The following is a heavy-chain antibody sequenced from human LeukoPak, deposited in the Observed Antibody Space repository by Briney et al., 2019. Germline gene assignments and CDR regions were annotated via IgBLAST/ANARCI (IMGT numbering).Heavy chain of an antibody. CDR3: ARGIGTGGSGEYYFDY. CDR1: GFPFTSYD. J-gene: IGHJ4*02. D-gene: IGHD3-10*01. V-gene: IGHV1-8*01. Sequence: ASVNVSCKASGFPFTSYDINWVRQATGQGLERMGWMHSNSGDTGYAQKFQGRVTLTRNTSINTAYMHLYSLTSEDTAVYYCARGIGTGGSGEYYFDYWGQGTLVTVSS. CDR2: MHSNSGDT.